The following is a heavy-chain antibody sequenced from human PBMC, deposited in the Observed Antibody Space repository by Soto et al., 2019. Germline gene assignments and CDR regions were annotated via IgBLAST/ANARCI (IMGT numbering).Heavy chain of an antibody. V-gene: IGHV3-21*01. CDR1: GFTFGFSS. D-gene: IGHD6-19*01. Sequence: GGSLRLSCAASGFTFGFSSMNWVRQAPGKGPEWVSSISSGSDYIYYADSVKGRFTVSRDNAKNALYLQMNSLRAEDTAVYYCARDGSGWSRDCWGQGTLVTVSS. J-gene: IGHJ4*02. CDR3: ARDGSGWSRDC. CDR2: ISSGSDYI.